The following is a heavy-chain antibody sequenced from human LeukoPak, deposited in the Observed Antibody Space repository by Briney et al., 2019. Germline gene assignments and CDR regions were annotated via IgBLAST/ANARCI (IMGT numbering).Heavy chain of an antibody. CDR1: GYTFTSYD. D-gene: IGHD1-26*01. V-gene: IGHV1-18*01. CDR2: ISAYNGNT. Sequence: ASVKVSCKASGYTFTSYDINWVRQAPGQGLEWMGWISAYNGNTNYAQKLQGRVTMTTDTSTSTAYMELRSLRSDDTAVYYCARAKTLGATEAFDIWGQGTMVTVSS. J-gene: IGHJ3*02. CDR3: ARAKTLGATEAFDI.